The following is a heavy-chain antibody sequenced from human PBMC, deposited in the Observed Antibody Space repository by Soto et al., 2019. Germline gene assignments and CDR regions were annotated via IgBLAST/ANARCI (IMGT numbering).Heavy chain of an antibody. CDR1: GFTFSSYA. Sequence: GGSLRLSCAASGFTFSSYAMSWVRQAPGKGLEWVSVISDSGGSTYYADSVKGRFTTSRDNSKNTLYLQMNSLRAEDTAVYYCAKDRIAGRRLGFFAFWGQGTLVTVSS. J-gene: IGHJ4*02. CDR2: ISDSGGST. D-gene: IGHD6-6*01. CDR3: AKDRIAGRRLGFFAF. V-gene: IGHV3-23*01.